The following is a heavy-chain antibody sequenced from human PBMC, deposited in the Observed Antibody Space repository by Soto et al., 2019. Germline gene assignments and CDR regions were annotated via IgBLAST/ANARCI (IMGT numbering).Heavy chain of an antibody. CDR3: ARHITMDPLLVY. CDR2: IYSGGST. J-gene: IGHJ4*02. V-gene: IGHV3-53*01. CDR1: GFTVSSNY. Sequence: EVQLVESGGGLIQPGGSLRLSCAVSGFTVSSNYMSWVRQAPGKGLEWASVIYSGGSTYYADSVKGRFTISRDNSKSTLYLQMNSLRAEDTAVYYCARHITMDPLLVYWGQGTLGTVSS. D-gene: IGHD3-10*01.